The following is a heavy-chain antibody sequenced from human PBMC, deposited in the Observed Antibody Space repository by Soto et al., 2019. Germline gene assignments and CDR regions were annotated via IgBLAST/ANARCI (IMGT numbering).Heavy chain of an antibody. J-gene: IGHJ6*03. CDR1: GLTFSSYG. CDR3: AKTSSIAVVSIMDV. D-gene: IGHD6-6*01. Sequence: PGGSLRLSCAASGLTFSSYGMSWVRQAPGKGLEWVSGISGSGGSTYYADSVKGRFTISRDNSKNTLYLQMNSLRAEDTAVYYCAKTSSIAVVSIMDVWGKGTTVTVSS. CDR2: ISGSGGST. V-gene: IGHV3-23*01.